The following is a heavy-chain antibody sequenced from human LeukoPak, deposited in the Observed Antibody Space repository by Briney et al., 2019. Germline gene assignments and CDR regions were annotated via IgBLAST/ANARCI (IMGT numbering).Heavy chain of an antibody. Sequence: PSETLSLTCTVSGGSISSYYWSWIRQPPGKGLEWIGFIYYSVSTNYNPSLKSRVTISVDTSKNQFSLKLSSVTAADTAVYYCARHADDYGGNGYYFDYWGQGTLVTVSS. CDR3: ARHADDYGGNGYYFDY. J-gene: IGHJ4*02. CDR1: GGSISSYY. D-gene: IGHD4-23*01. V-gene: IGHV4-59*08. CDR2: IYYSVST.